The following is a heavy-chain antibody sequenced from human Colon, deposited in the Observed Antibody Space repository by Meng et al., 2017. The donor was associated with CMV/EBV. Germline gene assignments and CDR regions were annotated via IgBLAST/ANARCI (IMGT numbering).Heavy chain of an antibody. Sequence: GESLKISCAASGFTFSSYAMDWVRQAPGKGLEYVSAISTNGGSTYYADSVKGRFTISRDNSKNTLYLQMGSLRAEDMAVYYCARDRGSYPYYFDYWGQGTLVTVSS. CDR1: GFTFSSYA. CDR2: ISTNGGST. J-gene: IGHJ4*02. V-gene: IGHV3-64*02. D-gene: IGHD1-26*01. CDR3: ARDRGSYPYYFDY.